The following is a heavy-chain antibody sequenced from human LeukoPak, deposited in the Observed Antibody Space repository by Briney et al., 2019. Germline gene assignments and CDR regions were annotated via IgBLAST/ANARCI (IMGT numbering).Heavy chain of an antibody. D-gene: IGHD3-10*01. CDR1: GYTFSGYY. J-gene: IGHJ4*02. V-gene: IGHV1-46*01. CDR2: INPNGGST. CDR3: ATVFGLFDY. Sequence: ASVKVSCKASGYTFSGYYIHWVRQAPGQGLEWMGIINPNGGSTSYAQKFQGRVTMTRDMSTSTVYMELSSLRSEDTAVYYCATVFGLFDYWGQGTLVTVSS.